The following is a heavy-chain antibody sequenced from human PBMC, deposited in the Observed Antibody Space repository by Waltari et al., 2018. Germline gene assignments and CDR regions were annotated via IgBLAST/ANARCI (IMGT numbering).Heavy chain of an antibody. J-gene: IGHJ4*02. Sequence: EVHLLESGGGLVQPGGSLRLSCAADGFSFSSFAMRWVRHIHGRGPECSAVISGRGTSTYDADSVKGRFTISRDNSENTVYLQMNSLRAEDTALYYCAKSAILGVEAYHLDCWGQGAPVTVSS. D-gene: IGHD3-3*01. CDR2: ISGRGTST. V-gene: IGHV3-23*01. CDR1: GFSFSSFA. CDR3: AKSAILGVEAYHLDC.